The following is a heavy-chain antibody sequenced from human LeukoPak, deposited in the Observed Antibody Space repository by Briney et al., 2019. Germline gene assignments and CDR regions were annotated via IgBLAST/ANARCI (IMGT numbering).Heavy chain of an antibody. D-gene: IGHD2-15*01. CDR1: GGTFSSYA. Sequence: AASVKVSCKASGGTFSSYAISWVRQAPGQGLEWMGGIIPIFGTANYAQKFQGRVTITTDESTSTAYMELGSLRSEDTAVYYCARDRSGSNRWFDPWGQGTLVTVSS. CDR2: IIPIFGTA. CDR3: ARDRSGSNRWFDP. V-gene: IGHV1-69*05. J-gene: IGHJ5*02.